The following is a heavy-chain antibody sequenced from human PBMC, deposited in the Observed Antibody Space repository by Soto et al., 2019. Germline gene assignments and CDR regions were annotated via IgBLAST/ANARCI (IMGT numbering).Heavy chain of an antibody. CDR3: ARGEPALLDF. V-gene: IGHV1-8*01. Sequence: QVQLVQSGTEVKKPGASVKVSCKASGYTFTNYDINWVRQATGQGLEGMGWMNPNSGNTGYAQKFEGRVTMTRSNPITTGYMERSSLRSEDTAVYLCARGEPALLDFWGQGAMVTVST. CDR1: GYTFTNYD. CDR2: MNPNSGNT. J-gene: IGHJ4*02. D-gene: IGHD2-2*01.